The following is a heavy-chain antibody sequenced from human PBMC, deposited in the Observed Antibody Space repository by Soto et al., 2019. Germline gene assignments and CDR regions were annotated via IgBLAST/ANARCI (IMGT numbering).Heavy chain of an antibody. CDR2: IYFSGST. D-gene: IGHD3-22*01. V-gene: IGHV4-59*08. Sequence: KASETLSLTCTVSGGSINNYYWSWIRQPPGKGLECIGYIYFSGSTNYSPSLKSRLTMSVDTSKNQFSLKLSSVTAADTAVYYCARLGYYDETSFDYWGQGTLVTVSS. J-gene: IGHJ4*02. CDR3: ARLGYYDETSFDY. CDR1: GGSINNYY.